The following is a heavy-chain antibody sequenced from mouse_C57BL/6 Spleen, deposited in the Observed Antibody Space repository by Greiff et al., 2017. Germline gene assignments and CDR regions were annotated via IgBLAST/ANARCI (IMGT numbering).Heavy chain of an antibody. J-gene: IGHJ1*03. Sequence: QVQLQQPGTELVKPGASVKLSCKASGYTFTSYWMHWVKQRPGQGLEWIGNINPSNGGTNYNEKFKSKATLTVDKSSSTAYMQLSSLTSEDSAVYYCAREASMITHWYFDVWGTGTTVTVSS. CDR1: GYTFTSYW. CDR2: INPSNGGT. V-gene: IGHV1-53*01. CDR3: AREASMITHWYFDV. D-gene: IGHD2-4*01.